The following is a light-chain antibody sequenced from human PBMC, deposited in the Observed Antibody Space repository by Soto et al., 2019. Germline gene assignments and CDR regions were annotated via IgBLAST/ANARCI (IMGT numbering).Light chain of an antibody. CDR1: QSISSW. V-gene: IGKV1-5*01. Sequence: DIQMTQSPSTLSASVGDRVTITCRASQSISSWLAWYQQKPGKAPKLLIYDASSLESGVPSRFSGSGSGTEFTLTSSSLQPDDFATYYCQQYRGTFGQGTKVEIK. J-gene: IGKJ1*01. CDR2: DAS. CDR3: QQYRGT.